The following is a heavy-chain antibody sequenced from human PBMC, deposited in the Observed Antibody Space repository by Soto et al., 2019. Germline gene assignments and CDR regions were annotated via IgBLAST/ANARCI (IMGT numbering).Heavy chain of an antibody. CDR1: GLTFSRYS. Sequence: GGSLILSCAASGLTFSRYSMNWVRQAPGKGLEWVSAISRSSSYIYYADSVKGRFTISRDSAKNSLYLQMNSLRAEDTAVYYCARGITNSRDYFYYDHGMDVWGQGTTVTVSS. V-gene: IGHV3-21*01. J-gene: IGHJ6*02. CDR2: ISRSSSYI. CDR3: ARGITNSRDYFYYDHGMDV. D-gene: IGHD3-10*01.